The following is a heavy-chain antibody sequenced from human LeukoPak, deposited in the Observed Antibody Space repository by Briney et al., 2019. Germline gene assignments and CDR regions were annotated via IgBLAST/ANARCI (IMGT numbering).Heavy chain of an antibody. Sequence: GESLKIFCKGSGYSFTSYWIGWGRQMPGKGVEWMVSIYSGDSDTRYSPSFQGQVTISADKSISTDYLQWSSLKASDTAMYYCARWENYDYVWGSYRLADWGQGTLVTVSS. V-gene: IGHV5-51*01. CDR3: ARWENYDYVWGSYRLAD. J-gene: IGHJ4*02. CDR2: IYSGDSDT. CDR1: GYSFTSYW. D-gene: IGHD3-16*02.